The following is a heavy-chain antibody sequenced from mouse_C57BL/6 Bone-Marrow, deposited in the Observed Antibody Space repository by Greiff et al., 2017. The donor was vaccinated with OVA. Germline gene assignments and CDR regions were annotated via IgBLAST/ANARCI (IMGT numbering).Heavy chain of an antibody. CDR3: ARGASLLWLRRWFAY. CDR1: GYSFTSYY. D-gene: IGHD2-2*01. J-gene: IGHJ3*01. CDR2: IYPGSGNT. Sequence: QVQLQQSGPELVKPGASVKISCKASGYSFTSYYIHWVKQRPGQGLEWIGWIYPGSGNTKYNEKFKGRATLTADTSASTAYMQLSSLTSEDSAVYSCARGASLLWLRRWFAYWGQGTLVTVSA. V-gene: IGHV1-66*01.